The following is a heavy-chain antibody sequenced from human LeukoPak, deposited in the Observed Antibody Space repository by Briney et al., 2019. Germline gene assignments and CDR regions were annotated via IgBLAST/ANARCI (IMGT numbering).Heavy chain of an antibody. D-gene: IGHD2-15*01. J-gene: IGHJ4*02. CDR2: ISSSGSTI. CDR1: GFTFSSYE. CDR3: SRGYSGGFDY. V-gene: IGHV3-48*03. Sequence: GGSLRLSCAVSGFTFSSYEMNWVRQAPGKGLEWVSYISSSGSTIYYTDSVKGRFTISRDNARNSLDLQMNSLRAEDTAVYYCSRGYSGGFDYWGQGTLVTVSS.